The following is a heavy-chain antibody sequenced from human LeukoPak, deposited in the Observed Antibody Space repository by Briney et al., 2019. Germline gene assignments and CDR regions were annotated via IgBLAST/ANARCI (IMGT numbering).Heavy chain of an antibody. V-gene: IGHV1-2*02. D-gene: IGHD6-13*01. CDR1: GYTFTGCY. Sequence: ASVKVSCKASGYTFTGCYMHWVRQAPGQGLGWMGWINPNSGGTNYAQKFQGRVTMTRDTSISTAYMELSRLRSDDTAVYYCARFGGSSWYWDYWGQGTLVTVSS. CDR2: INPNSGGT. CDR3: ARFGGSSWYWDY. J-gene: IGHJ4*02.